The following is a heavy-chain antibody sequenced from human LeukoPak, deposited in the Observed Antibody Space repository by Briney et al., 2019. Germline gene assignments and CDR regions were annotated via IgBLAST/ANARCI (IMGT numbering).Heavy chain of an antibody. V-gene: IGHV3-30*18. CDR1: GFTFSSYG. Sequence: PGGSLRLSRAASGFTFSSYGMHWVRQAPGKGLEWVAVISYDGSNKYYADSVKGRFTISRDNSKNTLYLQMNSLRAEDTAVYYCAKTRYYYDSSGFDYWGQGTLVTVSS. D-gene: IGHD3-22*01. CDR2: ISYDGSNK. J-gene: IGHJ4*02. CDR3: AKTRYYYDSSGFDY.